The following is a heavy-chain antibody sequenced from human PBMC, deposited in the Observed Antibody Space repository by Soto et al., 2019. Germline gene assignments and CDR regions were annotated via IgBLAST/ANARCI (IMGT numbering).Heavy chain of an antibody. CDR2: ISPSGTT. J-gene: IGHJ1*01. V-gene: IGHV4-34*01. CDR3: ATSFWFGTQPEI. D-gene: IGHD3-10*01. CDR1: GGSFSENY. Sequence: QVHLEQWGAGLLKPSETLSLSCGVSGGSFSENYWTWFRQPPGKGLEWTGEISPSGTTKYVPSLKSRVTISKDTSKNQFSLKVTSVTAADTAVYFCATSFWFGTQPEIWGQGTLVTVSS.